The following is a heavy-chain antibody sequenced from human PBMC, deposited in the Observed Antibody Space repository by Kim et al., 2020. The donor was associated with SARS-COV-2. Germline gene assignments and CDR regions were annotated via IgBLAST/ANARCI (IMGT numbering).Heavy chain of an antibody. CDR2: IYYSGST. V-gene: IGHV4-61*01. D-gene: IGHD6-19*01. CDR3: ARDVSPRRTGYSSGWSPYYYYYGMDV. Sequence: SETLSLTCTVSGGSVSSGSYYWSWIRQPPGKGLEWIGYIYYSGSTNYNPSLKSRVTISVDTSKNQFSLKLSSVTAADTAVYYCARDVSPRRTGYSSGWSPYYYYYGMDVWGQGTTVTVSS. J-gene: IGHJ6*02. CDR1: GGSVSSGSYY.